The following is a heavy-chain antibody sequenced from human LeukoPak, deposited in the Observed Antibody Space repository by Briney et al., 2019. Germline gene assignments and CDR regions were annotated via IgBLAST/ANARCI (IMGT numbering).Heavy chain of an antibody. J-gene: IGHJ4*02. D-gene: IGHD6-6*01. CDR1: GFIFSSYG. Sequence: GGSLRLSCAASGFIFSSYGMHWVRQAPDKGLEWVAFIRYDGSRKYYADSVKGRFTISRDNSKNTLYLQMNSLRAEDTAVYYCANFIGYSSSSRGVYWGQGTLVTVSS. CDR3: ANFIGYSSSSRGVY. V-gene: IGHV3-30*02. CDR2: IRYDGSRK.